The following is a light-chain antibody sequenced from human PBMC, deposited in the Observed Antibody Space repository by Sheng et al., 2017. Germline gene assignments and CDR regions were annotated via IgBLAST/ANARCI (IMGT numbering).Light chain of an antibody. V-gene: IGLV2-14*01. Sequence: QSALTQPASVSGSPGQSITISCAGASSDFADFDYVSWYQQHPGKAPKLLIYDVTNRPSGISYRFSGSKSGNAASLTISGLQAEDEAHYFCSSYSTSATWVFGGGTRLTVL. CDR3: SSYSTSATWV. J-gene: IGLJ3*02. CDR1: SSDFADFDY. CDR2: DVT.